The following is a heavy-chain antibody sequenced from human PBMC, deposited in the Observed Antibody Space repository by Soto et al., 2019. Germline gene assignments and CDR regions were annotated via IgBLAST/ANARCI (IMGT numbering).Heavy chain of an antibody. CDR3: ARVYYDFWSGYYTGSGHLGAFDY. CDR2: IYYSGST. CDR1: GGSISSYY. Sequence: SETLSLTCTVSGGSISSYYWSWIRQPPGKGLEWIGYIYYSGSTNYNPSLKSRVTISVDTSKNQFSLKLSSVTAADTAVYYCARVYYDFWSGYYTGSGHLGAFDYWGQGTLVTVSS. J-gene: IGHJ4*02. V-gene: IGHV4-59*01. D-gene: IGHD3-3*01.